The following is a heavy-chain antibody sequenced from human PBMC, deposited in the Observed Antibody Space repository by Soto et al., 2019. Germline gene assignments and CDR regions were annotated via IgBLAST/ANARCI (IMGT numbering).Heavy chain of an antibody. D-gene: IGHD2-2*01. CDR2: IYWDDDK. J-gene: IGHJ5*02. CDR3: AHSYCSSTSCYFWWGWFDP. Sequence: SGPTLVKPTQTLTLTCTFSGFSLSTSGVGVGWIRQPPGKALEWLALIYWDDDKRYSPSLKSRLTITKDTPKNQVVLTMTNMDPVDTATYYCAHSYCSSTSCYFWWGWFDPWGQGTLVTVSS. V-gene: IGHV2-5*02. CDR1: GFSLSTSGVG.